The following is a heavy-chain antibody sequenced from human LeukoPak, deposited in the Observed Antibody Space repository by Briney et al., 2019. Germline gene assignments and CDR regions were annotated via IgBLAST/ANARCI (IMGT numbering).Heavy chain of an antibody. CDR2: IRYDGSSK. CDR1: GFTFSSYG. J-gene: IGHJ4*02. Sequence: GGSLRLSCAASGFTFSSYGMHWVRQAPGKGLEWVAFIRYDGSSKYYADSVKGRFTISRDNSKNTLYLQMNSLRAEDTAVYYCAKSVTTMVRGYFDYWGQGTLVTVSS. D-gene: IGHD3-10*01. V-gene: IGHV3-30*02. CDR3: AKSVTTMVRGYFDY.